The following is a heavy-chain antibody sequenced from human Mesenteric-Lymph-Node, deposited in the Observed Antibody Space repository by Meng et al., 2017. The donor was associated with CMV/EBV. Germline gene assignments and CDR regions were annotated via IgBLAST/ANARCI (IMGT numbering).Heavy chain of an antibody. CDR1: GFTFSSYG. D-gene: IGHD4-11*01. Sequence: GESLKISCAASGFTFSSYGMHWVRQAPGKGLEWVAFIRYDGSNKYYADSVKGRFTISRDNAKNLVFLQMTSLRAEDTAIYYCAREGVDYSNSRYLAHWGQGTLVTVSS. CDR2: IRYDGSNK. V-gene: IGHV3-30*02. J-gene: IGHJ4*02. CDR3: AREGVDYSNSRYLAH.